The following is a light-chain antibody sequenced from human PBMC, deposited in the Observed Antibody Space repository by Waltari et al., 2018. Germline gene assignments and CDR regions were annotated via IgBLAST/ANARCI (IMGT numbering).Light chain of an antibody. CDR1: QSVSSY. CDR3: QQRSNWPS. CDR2: DAS. V-gene: IGKV3-11*01. Sequence: EIVLTQSPATLSLSPGERATLSCRASQSVSSYLAWYHQKPGQAPRLLIYDASNRATGIPARFSGSWSGTDFTLTISSLEPEDFAVYYCQQRSNWPSFGGGTKVEIK. J-gene: IGKJ4*01.